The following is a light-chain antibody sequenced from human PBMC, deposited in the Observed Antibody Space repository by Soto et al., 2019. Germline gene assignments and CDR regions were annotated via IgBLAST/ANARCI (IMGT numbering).Light chain of an antibody. CDR1: QSISSW. CDR2: DAS. V-gene: IGKV1-5*01. Sequence: DIQMTQSPSTLSASVGDRVTITCRASQSISSWLAWYQQKPGKAPKLLIYDASSLESGVPSRFSDIRTNTESTLTTGIQHPDNFAYNYCQHYNSYFRTCAQVTNFDIK. J-gene: IGKJ1*01. CDR3: QHYNSYFRT.